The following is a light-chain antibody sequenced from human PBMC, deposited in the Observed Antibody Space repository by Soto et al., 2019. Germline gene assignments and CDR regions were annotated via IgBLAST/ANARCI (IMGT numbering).Light chain of an antibody. CDR1: QSVNSR. Sequence: EIVLTQSPGTLSLSPGERATLSCRASQSVNSRLALYQHKPGQAPRLLISGASSRATGIPDRFSGSGSATDFTLTISRLEPEDFAVYYCQQRGDWPPITFGQGTRLEIK. J-gene: IGKJ5*01. V-gene: IGKV3D-20*02. CDR2: GAS. CDR3: QQRGDWPPIT.